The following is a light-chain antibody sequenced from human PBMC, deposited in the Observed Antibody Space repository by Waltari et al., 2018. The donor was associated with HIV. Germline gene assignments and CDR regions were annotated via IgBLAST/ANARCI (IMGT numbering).Light chain of an antibody. CDR1: SSDVGAYKY. CDR2: EVS. J-gene: IGLJ2*01. V-gene: IGLV2-8*01. CDR3: TSYGGSNNVL. Sequence: QSALTQPPSASGSPGQSVTISCTGTSSDVGAYKYVSWYQQNPGKAPKTVICEVSKRPSGVPDRFSGSKSGNTASLTVSGLQAEDEADYYCTSYGGSNNVLFGGGTKLTVL.